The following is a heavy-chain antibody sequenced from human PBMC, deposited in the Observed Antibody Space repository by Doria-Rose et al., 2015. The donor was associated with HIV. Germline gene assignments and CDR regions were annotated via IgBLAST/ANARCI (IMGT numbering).Heavy chain of an antibody. CDR1: GFTFSSHR. V-gene: IGHV3-21*01. D-gene: IGHD3-10*01. CDR3: ATGVTLDY. Sequence: VXXXQXGXGLVXXXXXXXXSCXXXGFTFSSHRINWVRQAPGKGLEWVSSISSTSAYINYADSVRGRFTISRDNARNSLYLQMDSLIAEDTAIYYCATGVTLDYWGQGTLVTVSS. CDR2: ISSTSAYI. J-gene: IGHJ4*02.